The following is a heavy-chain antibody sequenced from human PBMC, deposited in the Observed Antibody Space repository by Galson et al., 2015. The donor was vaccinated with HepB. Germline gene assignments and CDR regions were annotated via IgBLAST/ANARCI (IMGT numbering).Heavy chain of an antibody. Sequence: SVKVSCKASGGTFSSYAISWVRQAPGQGLEWMGGIIPIFGTANYAQKFQGRVTITADESTSTAYMELSSLRSEDTAVYYCARGGEQQLVLLFDYWGQGTLVTVSS. V-gene: IGHV1-69*13. D-gene: IGHD6-13*01. CDR2: IIPIFGTA. J-gene: IGHJ4*02. CDR3: ARGGEQQLVLLFDY. CDR1: GGTFSSYA.